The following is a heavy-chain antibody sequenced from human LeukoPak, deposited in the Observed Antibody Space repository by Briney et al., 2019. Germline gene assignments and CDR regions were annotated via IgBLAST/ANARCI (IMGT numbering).Heavy chain of an antibody. D-gene: IGHD6-19*01. CDR1: GGSISSYY. Sequence: PSETLSLTCTVSGGSISSYYWSWIRQPPGKGLEWIGYIYYSGSTNYNPSLKSRVTISVDTSKNQFSLKLSSVTAADTAVYYSARGDGGWYGTEDYWGQGTLVTVSS. CDR2: IYYSGST. J-gene: IGHJ4*02. V-gene: IGHV4-59*01. CDR3: ARGDGGWYGTEDY.